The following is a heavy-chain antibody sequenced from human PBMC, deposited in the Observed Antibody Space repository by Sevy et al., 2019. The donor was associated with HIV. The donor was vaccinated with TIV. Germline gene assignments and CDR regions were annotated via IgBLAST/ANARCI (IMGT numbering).Heavy chain of an antibody. CDR3: AYSDSGIYAHSYLYALDV. CDR2: ISHDGINQ. J-gene: IGHJ6*02. CDR1: GFSFSYYG. Sequence: GGSLRLSCIGSGFSFSYYGIHWVRQSPGKGLDWVALISHDGINQYYADSVKGRFTIVSDNSKKTVYLEMNSLRTEDTANYFCAYSDSGIYAHSYLYALDVWGQGTTVTVSS. V-gene: IGHV3-30*03. D-gene: IGHD1-26*01.